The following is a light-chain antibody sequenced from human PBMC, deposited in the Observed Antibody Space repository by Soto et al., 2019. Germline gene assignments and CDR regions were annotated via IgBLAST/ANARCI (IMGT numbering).Light chain of an antibody. J-gene: IGKJ4*01. Sequence: EIVLTQSPGTLSLSPGERATLSCRASQSVSSSYLAWYQQKPGQAPRLLIYGASSRATGIPDRFSGSGSGTDFTLTISRLEPEDFAVYYCQQYGSSPLTLGGGTKADIK. V-gene: IGKV3-20*01. CDR2: GAS. CDR1: QSVSSSY. CDR3: QQYGSSPLT.